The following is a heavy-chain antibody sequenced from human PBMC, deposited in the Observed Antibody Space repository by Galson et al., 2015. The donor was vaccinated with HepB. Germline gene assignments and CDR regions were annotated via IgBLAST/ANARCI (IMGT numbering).Heavy chain of an antibody. CDR2: IIPILGIA. CDR3: ARGEGLRPPLL. J-gene: IGHJ4*02. V-gene: IGHV1-69*02. CDR1: GGTFSSYT. D-gene: IGHD5-12*01. Sequence: SVKVSCKASGGTFSSYTISWVRQAPGQGLEWMGRIIPILGIANYAQKFQGRVTITADKSTSTAYMELSSLRSEDTAVYYCARGEGLRPPLLWGQGTLVTVSS.